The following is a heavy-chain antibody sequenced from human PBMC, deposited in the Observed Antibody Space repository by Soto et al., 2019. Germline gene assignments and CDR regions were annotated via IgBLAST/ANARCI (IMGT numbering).Heavy chain of an antibody. Sequence: QVQLVESGGGVVRPGRSLRLSCVASEFSFSAYGMHWVRLAPGKGLQWVAVISYDGNDKYYADSVKGRFTISRDDSKNSPSRQMNSLRREDTAIYYCARRRTVTTGHYYFYIDVWGKGTTVTVSS. D-gene: IGHD4-17*01. CDR2: ISYDGNDK. CDR1: EFSFSAYG. J-gene: IGHJ6*03. CDR3: ARRRTVTTGHYYFYIDV. V-gene: IGHV3-30*03.